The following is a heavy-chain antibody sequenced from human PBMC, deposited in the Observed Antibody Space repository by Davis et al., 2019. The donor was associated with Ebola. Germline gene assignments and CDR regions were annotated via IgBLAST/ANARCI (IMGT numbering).Heavy chain of an antibody. D-gene: IGHD6-19*01. Sequence: MPSETLSLTCSFSGVSFNTYYWNWIRQSPGKGLEWIAYIYYNGETRSSPSLKGRVTMSIDTSKNQFSLKLSSVTAADTAIYFCAREAVAGTSGFDLWGQGSPVTVSS. CDR3: AREAVAGTSGFDL. CDR2: IYYNGET. J-gene: IGHJ4*02. CDR1: GVSFNTYY. V-gene: IGHV4-59*01.